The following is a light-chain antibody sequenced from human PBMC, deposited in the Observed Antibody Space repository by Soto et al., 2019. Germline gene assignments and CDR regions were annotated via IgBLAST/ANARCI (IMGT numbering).Light chain of an antibody. CDR1: QSVSSSY. CDR3: QQYGSSPIT. CDR2: GAS. V-gene: IGKV3-20*01. J-gene: IGKJ5*01. Sequence: VLTQSPATLSLSPGERDTGSCRVRQSVSSSYFAWYQQKPGQAPRLLIFGASSRATGIPDRFSGSGSGTDFTLTISRLEPEDFAVYYCQQYGSSPITFGQGTRLEIK.